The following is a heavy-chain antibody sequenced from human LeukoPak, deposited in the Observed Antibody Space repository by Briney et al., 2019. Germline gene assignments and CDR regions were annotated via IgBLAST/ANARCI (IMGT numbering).Heavy chain of an antibody. D-gene: IGHD3-3*01. V-gene: IGHV3-21*01. CDR2: ISSGSTYI. CDR1: GFTFSSYS. Sequence: GGSLRLSCAASGFTFSSYSMNWVRQAPGKGLEWVSSISSGSTYIYYADSVKGRFTISRHNAKNSLYLQMNSLRAEDTAVYYCAKDLSGSYYYYYMDVWGKGTTVTVSS. CDR3: AKDLSGSYYYYYMDV. J-gene: IGHJ6*03.